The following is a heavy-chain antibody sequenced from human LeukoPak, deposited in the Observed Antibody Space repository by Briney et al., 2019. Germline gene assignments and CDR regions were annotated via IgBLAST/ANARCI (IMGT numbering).Heavy chain of an antibody. D-gene: IGHD3-22*01. CDR3: ARRLGYYDSSGYYGTFDY. V-gene: IGHV5-51*01. CDR2: IYPGDSDT. CDR1: GYRFTTYW. J-gene: IGHJ4*02. Sequence: GESLKISCKGSGYRFTTYWIGWVRQMPGKGLEWMGIIYPGDSDTRYSPSFQGQVTISADKSISTAYLQWSSLKASDTAMYYCARRLGYYDSSGYYGTFDYWGQGTLVTVSS.